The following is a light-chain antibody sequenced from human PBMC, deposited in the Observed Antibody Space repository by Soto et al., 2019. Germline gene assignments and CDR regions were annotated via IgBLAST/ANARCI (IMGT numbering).Light chain of an antibody. CDR2: EGN. Sequence: QSVLTQPASVSGSPGQSITISCTGTSSDVGNYNLVSWYQQHPGRAPKLVIYEGNKRPSGVSNRFSGSKSGNTASLTISGLQAEDEADYHCCSYTGSGTHWVFGGGTKLTVL. J-gene: IGLJ3*02. V-gene: IGLV2-23*01. CDR1: SSDVGNYNL. CDR3: CSYTGSGTHWV.